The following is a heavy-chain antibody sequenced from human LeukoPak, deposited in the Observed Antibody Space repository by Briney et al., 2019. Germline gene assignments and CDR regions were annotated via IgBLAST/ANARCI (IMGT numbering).Heavy chain of an antibody. CDR3: ARDRIAAPPDYYYYYMDV. D-gene: IGHD6-6*01. Sequence: GGSLRLSCAASGFTFSSYGMHWVRQAPGKGLEWVAFIRYDGSNKYYADSVKGRFTISRDNSKNTLYLQMGSLRAEDMAVYYCARDRIAAPPDYYYYYMDVWGKGTTVTVSS. V-gene: IGHV3-30*02. J-gene: IGHJ6*03. CDR1: GFTFSSYG. CDR2: IRYDGSNK.